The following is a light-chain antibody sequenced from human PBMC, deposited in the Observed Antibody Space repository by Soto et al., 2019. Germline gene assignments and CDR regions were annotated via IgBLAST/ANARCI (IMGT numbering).Light chain of an antibody. Sequence: QSALTQPASVSGSPGQSITISCTGTSSDVGGYNYVSWYQQHPGKAPKLMIYDVSNRPSGVSNRFSGSKSGNTASLTISGLQAEDVADYYCSSYTSSSTLSVFGGGTKVTVL. CDR2: DVS. CDR3: SSYTSSSTLSV. J-gene: IGLJ2*01. V-gene: IGLV2-14*01. CDR1: SSDVGGYNY.